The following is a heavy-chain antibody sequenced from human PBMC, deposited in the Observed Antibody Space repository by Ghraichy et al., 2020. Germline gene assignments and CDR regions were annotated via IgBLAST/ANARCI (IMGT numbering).Heavy chain of an antibody. J-gene: IGHJ4*02. Sequence: GGSLRLSCAASRFTFSSYSMTWVRQAPGRGLEWVSSISGDGGVTYYGDSVKGRFSISRDNSKNTLYLQMNSLRSEDTAVYYCAKYLAIGTSPDYWGQGTLVTVSS. CDR2: ISGDGGVT. CDR3: AKYLAIGTSPDY. D-gene: IGHD3-22*01. CDR1: RFTFSSYS. V-gene: IGHV3-23*01.